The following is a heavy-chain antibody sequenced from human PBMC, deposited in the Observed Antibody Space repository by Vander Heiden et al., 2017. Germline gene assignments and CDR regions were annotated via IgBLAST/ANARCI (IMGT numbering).Heavy chain of an antibody. D-gene: IGHD3-22*01. CDR1: GFTFSSYA. Sequence: EVQLLDSGGGSVPPGGSLRLSCAASGFTFSSYAMSWVRQAPGKGLEWVSFISDSGGNTYYADSVKGRFTISRDNFKNTLYLQMDSLRAEDTAVYYCAKGADSSGQYYFDYWGQGTLVTVSS. CDR3: AKGADSSGQYYFDY. CDR2: ISDSGGNT. V-gene: IGHV3-23*01. J-gene: IGHJ4*02.